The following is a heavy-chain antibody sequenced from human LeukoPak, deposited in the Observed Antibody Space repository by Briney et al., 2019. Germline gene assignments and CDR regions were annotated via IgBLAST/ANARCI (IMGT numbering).Heavy chain of an antibody. CDR1: GYTFTSYG. J-gene: IGHJ4*02. CDR3: ARDPSDSSGYYYVGVDY. CDR2: ISAYNGNT. D-gene: IGHD3-22*01. V-gene: IGHV1-18*01. Sequence: ASVKVSCKASGYTFTSYGISWVRQAPGQGLEWMGWISAYNGNTNYAQELQGRVTMTTDTSTSTAYMELRSLRSDDTAVYYCARDPSDSSGYYYVGVDYWGQGTLVTVSS.